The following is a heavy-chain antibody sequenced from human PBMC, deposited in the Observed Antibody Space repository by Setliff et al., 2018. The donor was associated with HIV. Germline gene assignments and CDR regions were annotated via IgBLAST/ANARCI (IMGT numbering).Heavy chain of an antibody. V-gene: IGHV4-4*02. Sequence: SETLSLTCAVSGASINSNNWWSWVRQPPGKGLEWIGEIYHSGSTNSNPSLRSRVTISVDKSKNQLSLKLSSVTAADTAVYYCARGVAVAATHDAFDIWGQGTMVTVSS. CDR3: ARGVAVAATHDAFDI. D-gene: IGHD6-19*01. CDR2: IYHSGST. CDR1: GASINSNNW. J-gene: IGHJ3*02.